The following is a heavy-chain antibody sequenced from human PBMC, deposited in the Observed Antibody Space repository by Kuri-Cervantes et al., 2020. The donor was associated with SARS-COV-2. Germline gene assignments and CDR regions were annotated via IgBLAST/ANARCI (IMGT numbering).Heavy chain of an antibody. CDR1: GFTFSAYW. Sequence: GESLKISCAASGFTFSAYWMHWVRHAPGKGLVWVSHIDGDGTSIGYANSVKGRFTISRDNAKGTLYLQMISLRAEDTAMYYCARGDGMDVWGQGTTVTVSS. CDR3: ARGDGMDV. CDR2: IDGDGTSI. J-gene: IGHJ6*02. V-gene: IGHV3-74*01.